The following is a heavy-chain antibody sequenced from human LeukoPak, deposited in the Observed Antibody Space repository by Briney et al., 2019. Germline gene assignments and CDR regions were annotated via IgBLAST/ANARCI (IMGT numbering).Heavy chain of an antibody. CDR1: GYTFTSYG. Sequence: ASVKVSCKASGYTFTSYGISWVRQAPGQGLEWMGWISAYNGNTNYAQKLQGRVTMTTDTSTSTAYMELRSLRSDDTAVYYCAGHYDSSGYFEPDYWGQGTLVTVSS. D-gene: IGHD3-22*01. J-gene: IGHJ4*02. CDR2: ISAYNGNT. CDR3: AGHYDSSGYFEPDY. V-gene: IGHV1-18*01.